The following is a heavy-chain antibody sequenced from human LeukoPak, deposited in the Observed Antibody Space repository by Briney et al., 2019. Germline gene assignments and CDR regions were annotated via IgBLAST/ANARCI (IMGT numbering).Heavy chain of an antibody. Sequence: EASVKDSCKASGYTFTSYGISWVRQAPGQGLEWMGWISAYNGNTNYAQKLQGRVTMTTDTSTSTAYMELRSLRSDDTAVYYCARDGDVMITFGGVINWGQGTLVTVSS. J-gene: IGHJ4*02. CDR3: ARDGDVMITFGGVIN. CDR2: ISAYNGNT. D-gene: IGHD3-16*01. V-gene: IGHV1-18*01. CDR1: GYTFTSYG.